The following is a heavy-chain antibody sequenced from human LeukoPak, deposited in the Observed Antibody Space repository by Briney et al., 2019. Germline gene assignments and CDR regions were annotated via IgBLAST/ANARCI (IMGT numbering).Heavy chain of an antibody. V-gene: IGHV3-21*01. J-gene: IGHJ4*02. CDR3: ARSSSTIPDSVYYFDY. CDR2: ISSSSSYI. Sequence: GGSLRLPCAASGFTFSSYSMNWVRQAPGKGLEWVSSISSSSSYIYYADSVKGRFTISRDNAKNSLYLQMNSLRAEDTAVYYCARSSSTIPDSVYYFDYWGQGTPVTVSS. CDR1: GFTFSSYS. D-gene: IGHD2-21*01.